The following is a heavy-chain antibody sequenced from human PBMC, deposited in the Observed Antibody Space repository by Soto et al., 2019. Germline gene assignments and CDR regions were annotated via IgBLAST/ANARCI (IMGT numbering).Heavy chain of an antibody. CDR1: GYTFTGYY. CDR3: ARGSTVRQLWLPGYYFDY. D-gene: IGHD5-18*01. Sequence: QVQLVQSGAEVKKPGASVKVSCKASGYTFTGYYMHWVRQAPGQGLEWMGWINPNSGGTNYAQKFQGWVTMTRDTSISTAYMELSRLRSDDTAVYYCARGSTVRQLWLPGYYFDYWGQGTLVTVSS. V-gene: IGHV1-2*04. CDR2: INPNSGGT. J-gene: IGHJ4*02.